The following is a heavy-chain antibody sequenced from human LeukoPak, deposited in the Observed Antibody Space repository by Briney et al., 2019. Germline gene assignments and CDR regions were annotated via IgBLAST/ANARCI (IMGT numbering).Heavy chain of an antibody. V-gene: IGHV1-69*13. Sequence: GASVKVSCKASGGTFSSYAISWVRQAPGQGLEWMGGIIPMFGTAIYAQKFQGRVTITAGESTNTAYMELSSLRSEDTAVYYCARDVRHKYCSSASCYRGWFDPWGQGTLVTVSS. CDR1: GGTFSSYA. J-gene: IGHJ5*02. CDR2: IIPMFGTA. CDR3: ARDVRHKYCSSASCYRGWFDP. D-gene: IGHD2-2*01.